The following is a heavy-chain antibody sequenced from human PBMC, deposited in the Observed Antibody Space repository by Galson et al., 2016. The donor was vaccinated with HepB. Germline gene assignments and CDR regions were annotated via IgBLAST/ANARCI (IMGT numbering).Heavy chain of an antibody. CDR3: ARGEYYDFWSGYYGMDI. D-gene: IGHD3-3*01. V-gene: IGHV4-30-2*01. CDR2: IYHSGST. Sequence: TLSLTCAVSGGSISSGGYSWSWIRQPPGKGLEWIGYIYHSGSTYYNPSLQSRVTVSVDRSKNQFSLKPSSVTAAETAVYYCARGEYYDFWSGYYGMDIWGQGTTVTVSS. J-gene: IGHJ6*02. CDR1: GGSISSGGYS.